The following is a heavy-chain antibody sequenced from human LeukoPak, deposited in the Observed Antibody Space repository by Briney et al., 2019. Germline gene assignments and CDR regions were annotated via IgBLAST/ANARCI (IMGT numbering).Heavy chain of an antibody. Sequence: PSETLSLTCAVYGGSFSGYYWCWIRQPPGKGLEWIGEINHSGSTNYNPSLKSRVTISVDTSKNQFSLKLSSVTAADTAVYYCARSMRYYDFWSGYLYWGQGTLVTVSS. V-gene: IGHV4-34*01. D-gene: IGHD3-3*01. J-gene: IGHJ4*02. CDR1: GGSFSGYY. CDR3: ARSMRYYDFWSGYLY. CDR2: INHSGST.